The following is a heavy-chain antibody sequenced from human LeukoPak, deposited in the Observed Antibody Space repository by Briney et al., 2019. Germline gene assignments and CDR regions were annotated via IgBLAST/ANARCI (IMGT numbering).Heavy chain of an antibody. J-gene: IGHJ4*02. CDR2: INPNSGGT. D-gene: IGHD5-18*01. CDR1: GYTFTGYY. Sequence: ASVKVSCKASGYTFTGYYMHWVRQAPGQGLEWMGWINPNSGGTNYAQKFQGRVTMTRDTSISTAYMELSRLRSDDTAVYYCARERVDTAMVTSDAIDYWGQGTLVTVSS. V-gene: IGHV1-2*02. CDR3: ARERVDTAMVTSDAIDY.